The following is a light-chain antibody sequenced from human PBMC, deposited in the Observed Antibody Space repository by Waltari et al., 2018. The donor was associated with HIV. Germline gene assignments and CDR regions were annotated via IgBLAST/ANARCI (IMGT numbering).Light chain of an antibody. V-gene: IGLV3-10*01. CDR3: FSVDSSGSYGV. CDR1: ALARNY. J-gene: IGLJ3*02. Sequence: SYELTQPPSVSVSPGQTARITCSGDALARNYTYWYWQRSGQAPVLVMYDDTKRPSGIPERFSGSSSGTMATLTISGAQVEDEANYYCFSVDSSGSYGVFGGGTKLTVL. CDR2: DDT.